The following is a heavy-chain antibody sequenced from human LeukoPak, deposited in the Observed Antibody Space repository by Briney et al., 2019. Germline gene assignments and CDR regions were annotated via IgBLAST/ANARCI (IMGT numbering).Heavy chain of an antibody. CDR2: ISGSGDST. CDR3: ARCSGVFGSSGY. V-gene: IGHV3-23*01. CDR1: GFTFSSYA. D-gene: IGHD6-6*01. J-gene: IGHJ4*02. Sequence: GGSLRLSCAASGFTFSSYAMSWVRQAPGKGLEWVSAISGSGDSTYYADSVKGRFTISRDNSKNTLYLQMNSLRAEDTAVYYCARCSGVFGSSGYWGQGTLVTVSS.